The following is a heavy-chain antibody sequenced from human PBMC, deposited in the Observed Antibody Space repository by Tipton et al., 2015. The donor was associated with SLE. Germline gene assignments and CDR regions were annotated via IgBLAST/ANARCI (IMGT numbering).Heavy chain of an antibody. CDR1: GGSISSGGYY. CDR3: ARDGADCSGGSCYSGDAFDI. V-gene: IGHV4-31*03. D-gene: IGHD2-15*01. J-gene: IGHJ3*02. Sequence: TLSLTCTVSGGSISSGGYYWSWIRQHPGKGLEWIGYIYYSGSTYYNPSLKSRVTISVDTSKNQFSLKLSSVTAADTAVYYCARDGADCSGGSCYSGDAFDIWGQGTMVTVSS. CDR2: IYYSGST.